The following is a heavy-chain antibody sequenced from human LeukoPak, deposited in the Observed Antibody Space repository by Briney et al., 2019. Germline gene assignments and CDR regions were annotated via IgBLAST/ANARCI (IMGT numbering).Heavy chain of an antibody. D-gene: IGHD2-15*01. Sequence: GGSLRLSCAASGFTFSSYGMHWVRQVPGKGLEWVAFIRYDGGNKYHADSVKGRFTISRDNSKNTLYLQMNSLRAEDTAVYYCAKDRVVSREPAAFDVWGQGTMVTVSS. CDR2: IRYDGGNK. CDR3: AKDRVVSREPAAFDV. V-gene: IGHV3-30*02. J-gene: IGHJ3*01. CDR1: GFTFSSYG.